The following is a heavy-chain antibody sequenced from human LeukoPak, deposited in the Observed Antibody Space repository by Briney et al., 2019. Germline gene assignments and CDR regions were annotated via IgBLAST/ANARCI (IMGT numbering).Heavy chain of an antibody. D-gene: IGHD3-3*01. CDR1: GFTFSSYA. CDR3: ARGFLEWLFPTFDY. CDR2: ISYDGSNK. Sequence: GRSLRLSCAASGFTFSSYAMHWVRQAPGKGLEWVAAISYDGSNKYYADSVKGRFTISRDNSKNTLYLQMNSLRAEDTAVYYCARGFLEWLFPTFDYWGQGTLVTVSS. J-gene: IGHJ4*02. V-gene: IGHV3-30-3*01.